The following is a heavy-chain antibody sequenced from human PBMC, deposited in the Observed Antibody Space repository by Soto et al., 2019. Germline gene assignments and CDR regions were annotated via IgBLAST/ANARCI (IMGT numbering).Heavy chain of an antibody. CDR2: IIPIFGTA. V-gene: IGHV1-69*01. Sequence: QVQLVQSGADVKKPGSSVKVSCKASGGTFSSYAISWVRQAPGQGLEWMGGIIPIFGTANYAQKFQGRVTITADESTSTAYMELSSLRSEDTAVYYCASASGSYRSSGKNGALDIRGQGTMVTVSS. CDR1: GGTFSSYA. CDR3: ASASGSYRSSGKNGALDI. D-gene: IGHD3-10*01. J-gene: IGHJ3*02.